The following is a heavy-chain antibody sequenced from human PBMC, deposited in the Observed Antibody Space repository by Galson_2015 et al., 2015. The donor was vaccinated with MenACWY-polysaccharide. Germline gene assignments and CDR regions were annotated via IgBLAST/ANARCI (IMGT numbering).Heavy chain of an antibody. CDR2: IIPFAAMT. CDR3: ASLLGEAPAQTGAFDL. D-gene: IGHD1-26*01. CDR1: GGTFHEDS. V-gene: IGHV1-69*02. Sequence: SVKVSCRASGGTFHEDSLYWVRQPPGQGLEWVGRIIPFAAMTNYAQKFQGRATITADQSTGTVYMELSSLRSEDTAVYYCASLLGEAPAQTGAFDLWGQGAVVTVSS. J-gene: IGHJ3*01.